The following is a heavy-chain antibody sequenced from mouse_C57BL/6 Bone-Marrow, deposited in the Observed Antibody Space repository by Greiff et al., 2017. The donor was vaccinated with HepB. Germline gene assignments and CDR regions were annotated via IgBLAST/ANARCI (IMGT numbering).Heavy chain of an antibody. CDR1: GFNIKDYY. V-gene: IGHV14-1*01. Sequence: EVQLQQSGAELVRPGASVKLSCTASGFNIKDYYMHWVKQRPEQGLEWIGRIDHEDGDTEYAPKFQGKATMTADTSSNTAYLQLSSLTSEDTAVYYCTKGYYGYDVGYWGQGTTLTVSS. D-gene: IGHD2-14*01. J-gene: IGHJ2*01. CDR3: TKGYYGYDVGY. CDR2: IDHEDGDT.